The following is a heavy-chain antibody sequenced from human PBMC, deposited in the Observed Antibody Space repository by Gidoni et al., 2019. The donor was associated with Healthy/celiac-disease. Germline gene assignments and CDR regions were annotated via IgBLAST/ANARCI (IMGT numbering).Heavy chain of an antibody. D-gene: IGHD3-22*01. Sequence: QVQLVESGGGVVQPGRSLRLSCAASGFTFSSYAMHWVRQAPGKGLEWVAVISYDGSTKYYADSVKGRFTISRDNSKTTLYLQMNSLRAEDTAVYYCAREKYYYDSSGYFSYFDYWGQGTLVTVSS. CDR2: ISYDGSTK. V-gene: IGHV3-30*04. CDR1: GFTFSSYA. J-gene: IGHJ4*02. CDR3: AREKYYYDSSGYFSYFDY.